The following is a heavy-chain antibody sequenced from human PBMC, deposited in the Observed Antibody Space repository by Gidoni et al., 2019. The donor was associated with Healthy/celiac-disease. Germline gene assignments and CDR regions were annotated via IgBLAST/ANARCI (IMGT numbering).Heavy chain of an antibody. CDR2: IIPIFGTA. J-gene: IGHJ5*02. V-gene: IGHV1-69*01. CDR1: VGTFSSYA. D-gene: IGHD3-22*01. Sequence: QVQLVQSGAEVKKPGSSVKVSCEASVGTFSSYAIRWVRQAPGQGLEWMGGIIPIFGTATYAQKFQGRGTITAGDSTSTAYMELSSLRSEDTAVYYCARVAEYYYDSSGYYSEGGWFDPWGQGTLVTVSS. CDR3: ARVAEYYYDSSGYYSEGGWFDP.